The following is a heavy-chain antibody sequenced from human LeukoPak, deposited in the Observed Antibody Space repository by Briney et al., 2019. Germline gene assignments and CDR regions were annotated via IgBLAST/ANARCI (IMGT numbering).Heavy chain of an antibody. CDR2: NPNSGNT. D-gene: IGHD3-22*01. CDR3: AREDYYDSGSNDY. CDR1: GYTFTSYG. Sequence: ASVKVSCKASGYTFTSYGISWVRQATGQGLNPNSGNTAYAQKFQGRVTITRNTSISTAYMELSSLRSEDTAVYYCAREDYYDSGSNDYWGQGTLVTVSS. J-gene: IGHJ4*02. V-gene: IGHV1-8*03.